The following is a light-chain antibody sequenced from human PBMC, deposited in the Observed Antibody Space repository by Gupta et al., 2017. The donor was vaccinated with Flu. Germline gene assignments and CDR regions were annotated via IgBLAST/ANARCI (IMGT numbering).Light chain of an antibody. Sequence: VKLTCTRSSGHSDDAIAWHQQQPGKGPRNLMRIHSDGSHTEGDGIPVRFSGSGSGAERNLSVSIVQAEDEADYYCHTWGGGIVIFGGGTKVTVL. V-gene: IGLV4-69*01. CDR1: SGHSDDA. CDR2: IHSDGSH. CDR3: HTWGGGIVI. J-gene: IGLJ2*01.